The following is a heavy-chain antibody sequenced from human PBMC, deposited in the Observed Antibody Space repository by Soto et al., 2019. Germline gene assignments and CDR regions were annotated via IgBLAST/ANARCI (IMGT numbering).Heavy chain of an antibody. CDR2: INPNSGGT. D-gene: IGHD6-13*01. CDR1: GYTFTGYY. J-gene: IGHJ6*02. Sequence: QVQLVQSGAEVKKPGASVKVSCKASGYTFTGYYMHWVRQAPGQGLEWMVWINPNSGGTNYAQKFQGGVTMTRDTSISAAYMELSRLRSDDTAVYYCASSGGGSSWPNGMDVWGQGTTVTVSS. CDR3: ASSGGGSSWPNGMDV. V-gene: IGHV1-2*02.